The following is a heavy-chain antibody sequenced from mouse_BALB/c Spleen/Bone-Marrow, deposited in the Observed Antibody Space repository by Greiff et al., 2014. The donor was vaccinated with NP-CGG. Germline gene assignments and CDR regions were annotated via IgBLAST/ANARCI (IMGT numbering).Heavy chain of an antibody. V-gene: IGHV5-9-3*01. D-gene: IGHD2-3*01. Sequence: DVKLVESGGGLVKPGGSLKLSCAASGFTFSSYAMSWVRQTPEKRLEWVATISSGGSYTYYPDSVKGRFTISRDNAKNTLYLQMSSLRSEDTAMYYCARLRDGYSPFAYWGQGTLVTVPA. J-gene: IGHJ3*01. CDR1: GFTFSSYA. CDR3: ARLRDGYSPFAY. CDR2: ISSGGSYT.